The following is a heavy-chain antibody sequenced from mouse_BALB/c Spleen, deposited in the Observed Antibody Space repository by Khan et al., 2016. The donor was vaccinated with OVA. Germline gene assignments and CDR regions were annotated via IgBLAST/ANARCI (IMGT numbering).Heavy chain of an antibody. J-gene: IGHJ4*01. D-gene: IGHD2-3*01. CDR3: ARQPGYYGGSAIDY. CDR2: ISSGGSYT. CDR1: GFTFSSYG. V-gene: IGHV5-6*01. Sequence: EVQLLESGGDLVKPGGSLKLSCAASGFTFSSYGMSWVRQTPDKRLEWVAAISSGGSYTYYPDSLKGRFTISRDNAKNTLYLQMSSLKSEDTAMYYCARQPGYYGGSAIDYWGQGTSVTVSS.